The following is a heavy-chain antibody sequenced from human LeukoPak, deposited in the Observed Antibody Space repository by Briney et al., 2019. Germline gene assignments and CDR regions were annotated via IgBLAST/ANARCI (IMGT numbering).Heavy chain of an antibody. Sequence: SVKVSCKASGGTFSSYAISWVRQAPGQGLEWMGGIIPIFGTANYAQKFQGRVTITTDESTSTAYMELSSLRSEDTAVYYCARDGSGNYYYFDYWGQGTLVTVSS. CDR1: GGTFSSYA. D-gene: IGHD3-10*01. J-gene: IGHJ4*02. CDR3: ARDGSGNYYYFDY. CDR2: IIPIFGTA. V-gene: IGHV1-69*05.